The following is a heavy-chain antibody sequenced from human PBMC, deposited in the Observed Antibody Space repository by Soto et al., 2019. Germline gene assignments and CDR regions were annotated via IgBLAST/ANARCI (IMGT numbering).Heavy chain of an antibody. J-gene: IGHJ4*02. Sequence: QITLKESGATLVKPTQTLTLTCTFSGFSLSTSGVGVGWIRQPPGKALEWLALIYWDDDKRYSPSLKSRLTNTKDTSKNQVVLTMTNMDPVDTATYYCAHERYRYGSRPFDYWGQGTLVTVYS. CDR3: AHERYRYGSRPFDY. CDR2: IYWDDDK. D-gene: IGHD5-18*01. CDR1: GFSLSTSGVG. V-gene: IGHV2-5*02.